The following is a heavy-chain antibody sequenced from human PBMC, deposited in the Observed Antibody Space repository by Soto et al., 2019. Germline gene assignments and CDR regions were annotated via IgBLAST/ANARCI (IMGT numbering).Heavy chain of an antibody. CDR3: ARDGGPAMVTYLFDS. J-gene: IGHJ4*02. CDR1: GFTFNIYA. Sequence: GGSLGLSCASSGFTFNIYAMHWVRQAPGKGLEWVAVISYDGSNKYYPDSVKGRFTISRENSKNTLYLQMNSLRAEDTAVYSCARDGGPAMVTYLFDSCGQGPRVTVYS. V-gene: IGHV3-30-3*01. CDR2: ISYDGSNK. D-gene: IGHD5-18*01.